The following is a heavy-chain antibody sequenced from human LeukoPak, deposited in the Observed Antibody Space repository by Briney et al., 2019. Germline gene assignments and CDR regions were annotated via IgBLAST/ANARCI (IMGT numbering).Heavy chain of an antibody. CDR2: IYYSGST. D-gene: IGHD6-13*01. CDR3: ARLAGIAADRYFDL. J-gene: IGHJ2*01. CDR1: GGSISSSSYY. V-gene: IGHV4-39*01. Sequence: PSETLSLTCTVSGGSISSSSYYWGWIRQPPGKGLEWIGSIYYSGSTYYNPSLKSRVTISVDTSKNQFSLKLSSVTAADTAVYYCARLAGIAADRYFDLWGRGTLVTVSS.